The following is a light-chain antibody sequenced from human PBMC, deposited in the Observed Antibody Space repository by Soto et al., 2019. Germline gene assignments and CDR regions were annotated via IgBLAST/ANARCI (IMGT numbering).Light chain of an antibody. CDR2: GNS. CDR1: SSNIGAGYD. CDR3: CSYAGNYIYV. Sequence: QSVLTQPPSVSGAPGQRITISCSGSSSNIGAGYDVHWFQQFPGTAPQLLIHGNSNRPSGVPERFFGSKSATSGSLAITGLQAGDEADYYCCSYAGNYIYVFGTGTKLTVL. V-gene: IGLV1-40*02. J-gene: IGLJ1*01.